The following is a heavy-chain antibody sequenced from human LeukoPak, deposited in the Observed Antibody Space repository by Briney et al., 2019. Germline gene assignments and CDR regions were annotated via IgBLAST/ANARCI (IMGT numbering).Heavy chain of an antibody. V-gene: IGHV3-30*02. D-gene: IGHD2-2*01. CDR1: GFTFSNYG. Sequence: GGSLRLSCAASGFTFSNYGMHWVRQAPGKGLEWVTFMRSDATSEFYADSVKGRFTISRDNSRNTLYLQMNSLRAEDTAVYYCAKDLPAAYFDYWGQGTLVSVSS. J-gene: IGHJ4*02. CDR2: MRSDATSE. CDR3: AKDLPAAYFDY.